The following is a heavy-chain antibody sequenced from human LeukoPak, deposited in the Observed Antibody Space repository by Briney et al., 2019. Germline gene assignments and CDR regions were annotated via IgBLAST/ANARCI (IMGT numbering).Heavy chain of an antibody. CDR3: ARGAVVTQAGHYYYYMDV. D-gene: IGHD4-23*01. CDR1: GGTFSSYA. J-gene: IGHJ6*03. Sequence: ASVKVSCKASGGTFSSYAISWVRQAPGQGLEWMGGIIPIFGTANYAQKFQGRVTITTDESTSTAYMELSSLRSEDTAVYYCARGAVVTQAGHYYYYMDVWGKGTTVTVSS. V-gene: IGHV1-69*05. CDR2: IIPIFGTA.